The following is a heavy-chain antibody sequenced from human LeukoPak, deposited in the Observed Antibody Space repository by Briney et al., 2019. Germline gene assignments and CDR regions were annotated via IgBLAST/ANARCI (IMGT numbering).Heavy chain of an antibody. D-gene: IGHD3-9*01. CDR3: AKDDYDILTGYYLVSMDV. CDR2: ISGSGGST. Sequence: GGSLRLSCAASGFTFSSYAMSWVRQAPGKGLEWVSAISGSGGSTYYADSVKGRFTTSRDNSKNTLYLQMNSLRAEDTAVYYCAKDDYDILTGYYLVSMDVWGQGTTVTVSS. CDR1: GFTFSSYA. J-gene: IGHJ6*02. V-gene: IGHV3-23*01.